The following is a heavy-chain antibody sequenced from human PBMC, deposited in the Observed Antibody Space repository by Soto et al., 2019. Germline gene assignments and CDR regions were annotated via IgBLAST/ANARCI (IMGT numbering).Heavy chain of an antibody. Sequence: QVQLVQSGAEVKKPGASVKVSCKASGYTFTSYGISWVRQAPGQGLEWMGWISAYNGNTNYAQKPQGRVTMTTDTSTSTAYMELRSLRSDDTAVYYCARDLEDYYDSSRIALDYWGQGTLVTVSS. D-gene: IGHD3-22*01. CDR3: ARDLEDYYDSSRIALDY. CDR2: ISAYNGNT. V-gene: IGHV1-18*01. J-gene: IGHJ4*02. CDR1: GYTFTSYG.